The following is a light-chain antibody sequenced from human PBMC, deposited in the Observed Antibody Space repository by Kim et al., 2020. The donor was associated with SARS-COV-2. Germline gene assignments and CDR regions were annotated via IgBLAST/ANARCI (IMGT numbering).Light chain of an antibody. CDR3: YSYTLGSSV. V-gene: IGLV2-14*03. J-gene: IGLJ2*01. Sequence: QSALTQPASVSGSPGQSITISCTGANSDFGDYDSVSWYQQLPGTAPKLLIFDVSHRPSGVSYRFSGSKSDNTASLTISGLQAADEADYYCYSYTLGSSVFGGGTQLTVL. CDR1: NSDFGDYDS. CDR2: DVS.